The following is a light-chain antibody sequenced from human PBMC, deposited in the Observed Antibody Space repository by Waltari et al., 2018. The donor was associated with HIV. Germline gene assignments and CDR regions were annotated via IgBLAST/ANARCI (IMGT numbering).Light chain of an antibody. CDR2: AAS. J-gene: IGKJ2*01. Sequence: EIVMTQSTATMSVSPVERATLSCRDSQTISSNLAWYQHKPGQSPRLLIYAASTRATGITARFSASGSGTEFTLTISSLQSEDFAVYYCQQYSHWPLMYNFGQGTKLEIK. V-gene: IGKV3-15*01. CDR1: QTISSN. CDR3: QQYSHWPLMYN.